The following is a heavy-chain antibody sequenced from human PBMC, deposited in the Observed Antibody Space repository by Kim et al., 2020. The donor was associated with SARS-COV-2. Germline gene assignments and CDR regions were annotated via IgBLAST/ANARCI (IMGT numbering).Heavy chain of an antibody. J-gene: IGHJ3*02. Sequence: GGSLRLSCAASGFTFTNFWMHWVRQAPGKGLAWVSRISPDGSETAYSDSVNGRFTISRDIAKNTLYLQMNSLTAEDTAVYYCARDGRLTIRSPGAFDIWGQGTMVTVSS. CDR1: GFTFTNFW. CDR3: ARDGRLTIRSPGAFDI. D-gene: IGHD2-21*01. V-gene: IGHV3-74*01. CDR2: ISPDGSET.